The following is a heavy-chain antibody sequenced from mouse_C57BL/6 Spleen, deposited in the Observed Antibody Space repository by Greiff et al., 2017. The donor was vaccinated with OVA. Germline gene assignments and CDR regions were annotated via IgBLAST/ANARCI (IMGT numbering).Heavy chain of an antibody. V-gene: IGHV5-6*01. CDR3: ARHRSLDY. CDR1: GFTFSSYG. J-gene: IGHJ2*01. CDR2: ISSGGSYT. Sequence: EVKLVESGGDLVKPGGSLKLSCAASGFTFSSYGMSWVRQTPDKRLEWVATISSGGSYTYYPDSVKGRFTISRDNAKNTLYLQMSSLKSEDTAMYYCARHRSLDYWGQGTTLTVSS. D-gene: IGHD6-1*01.